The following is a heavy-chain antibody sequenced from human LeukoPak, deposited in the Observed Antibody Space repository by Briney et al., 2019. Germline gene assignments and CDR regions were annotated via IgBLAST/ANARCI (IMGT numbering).Heavy chain of an antibody. Sequence: ASVKVSCKASGGTFSSYAISWVRQAPGKGLEWMGRIIPSFGTANYAQKFQGRVTITTDESTSTAYMELSSLRSEDTAVYYCARDFLGEWLIDYWGQGTLVTVSS. CDR2: IIPSFGTA. V-gene: IGHV1-69*05. D-gene: IGHD5-12*01. CDR1: GGTFSSYA. CDR3: ARDFLGEWLIDY. J-gene: IGHJ4*02.